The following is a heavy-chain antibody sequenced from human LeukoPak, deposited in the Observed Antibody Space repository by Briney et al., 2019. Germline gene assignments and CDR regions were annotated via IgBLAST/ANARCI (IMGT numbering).Heavy chain of an antibody. D-gene: IGHD3-3*01. CDR3: TRTRITIFGVVITDAFDI. CDR2: IRSKANSYAT. J-gene: IGHJ3*02. Sequence: GGSPRLSCAASGFSFSGSAMHWVRQASGKGVEWVGRIRSKANSYATAYAGSVKGRFTISIDDSKNTAYLQMNSLKTEDTAVYYCTRTRITIFGVVITDAFDIWGQGTMVTVSS. CDR1: GFSFSGSA. V-gene: IGHV3-73*01.